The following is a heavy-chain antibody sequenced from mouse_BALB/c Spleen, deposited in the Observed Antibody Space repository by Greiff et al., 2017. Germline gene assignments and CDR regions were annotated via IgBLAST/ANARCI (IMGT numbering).Heavy chain of an antibody. CDR2: ISNGGGST. D-gene: IGHD2-4*01. CDR1: GFTFSSYT. J-gene: IGHJ4*01. V-gene: IGHV5-12-2*01. Sequence: EVKLVESGGGLVQPGGSLKLSCAASGFTFSSYTMSWVRQTPEKRLEWVAYISNGGGSTYYPDTVKGRFTISRDNAKNTLYLQMSSLKSEDTAMYYCARPSYDYDDAMDYWGQGTSVTVSS. CDR3: ARPSYDYDDAMDY.